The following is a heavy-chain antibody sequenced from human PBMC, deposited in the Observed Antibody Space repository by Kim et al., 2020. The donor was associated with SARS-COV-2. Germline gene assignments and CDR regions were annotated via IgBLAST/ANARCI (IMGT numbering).Heavy chain of an antibody. J-gene: IGHJ3*02. D-gene: IGHD6-19*01. Sequence: RQPPGRGLGWIGYVYFSGITNYNPSLKSRVTISVDTSKNQFSLKLTAVTAADTAVYYCARADQWRAFDIWGQGTLVTVSS. CDR2: VYFSGIT. CDR3: ARADQWRAFDI. V-gene: IGHV4-59*01.